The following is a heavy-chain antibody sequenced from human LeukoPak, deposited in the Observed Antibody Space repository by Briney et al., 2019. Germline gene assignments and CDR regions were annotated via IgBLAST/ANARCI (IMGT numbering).Heavy chain of an antibody. D-gene: IGHD6-6*01. CDR1: GDSISGYY. CDR3: AREYSSSSGRRAFDI. V-gene: IGHV4-59*08. Sequence: SETLSLTCTVSGDSISGYYWSWIRQPPGKGLEWIGYIYYSGSTNYNPSLKSRLTISIDTSENQFSLKLSSATAADTAVYYCAREYSSSSGRRAFDIWGQGTMVTVSS. CDR2: IYYSGST. J-gene: IGHJ3*02.